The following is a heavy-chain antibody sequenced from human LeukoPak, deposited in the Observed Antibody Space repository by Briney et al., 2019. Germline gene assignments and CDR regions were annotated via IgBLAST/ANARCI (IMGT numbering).Heavy chain of an antibody. J-gene: IGHJ4*02. Sequence: SETLSLTCAVYGGSFSDHYWGWIRQPPEKGLEWIGEINHSGSTNSNPSLKSRVTISVDTSKNQFSLRLSSVTAADTAVYYCARGGYTNGYDYWGQGTLVTVSS. CDR1: GGSFSDHY. CDR2: INHSGST. D-gene: IGHD5-18*01. V-gene: IGHV4-34*01. CDR3: ARGGYTNGYDY.